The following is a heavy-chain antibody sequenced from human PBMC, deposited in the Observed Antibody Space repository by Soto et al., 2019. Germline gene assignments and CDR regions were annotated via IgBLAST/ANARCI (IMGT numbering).Heavy chain of an antibody. Sequence: ASVKVSCKASGGTFSSYTISWVRQAPGQGLEWMGRIIPILGIANYAQKFQGRVTITADKSTSTAYMELSSLRSEDTAVYYCARAATVENDFWSGQDNWFDPWGQGTLVTVSS. CDR1: GGTFSSYT. CDR3: ARAATVENDFWSGQDNWFDP. J-gene: IGHJ5*02. CDR2: IIPILGIA. D-gene: IGHD3-3*01. V-gene: IGHV1-69*02.